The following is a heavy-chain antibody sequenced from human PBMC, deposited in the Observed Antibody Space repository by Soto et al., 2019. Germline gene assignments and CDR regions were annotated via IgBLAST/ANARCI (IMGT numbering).Heavy chain of an antibody. V-gene: IGHV1-18*04. Sequence: GASVKVSCKASGYTFTSYGISWVRQAPGQGLEWMGWISAYNGNTNYAQKLQGRVTMTTDTSTSTAYMELRSLRSDDTAVYYCERDKSGIKIFGVVPDYYGMDVWGQGTTVTVSS. CDR3: ERDKSGIKIFGVVPDYYGMDV. D-gene: IGHD3-3*01. CDR2: ISAYNGNT. CDR1: GYTFTSYG. J-gene: IGHJ6*02.